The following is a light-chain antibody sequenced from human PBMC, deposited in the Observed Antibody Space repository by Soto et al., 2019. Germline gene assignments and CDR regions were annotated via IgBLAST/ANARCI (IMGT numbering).Light chain of an antibody. J-gene: IGKJ1*01. CDR2: DAS. V-gene: IGKV1-5*01. CDR1: QSISSW. CDR3: QHYNSYPWT. Sequence: DIQMTQSPSTLSASVGDRVTITCRASQSISSWLAWYQQKTGKAPKLLIYDASSLESGVPSRLSGSGSGTEVTLTISSLQPDDCATYYCQHYNSYPWTCGEGTKVEI.